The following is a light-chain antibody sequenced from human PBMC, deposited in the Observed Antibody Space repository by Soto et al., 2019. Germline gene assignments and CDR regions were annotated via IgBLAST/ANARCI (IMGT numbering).Light chain of an antibody. CDR3: SSYTADNTYV. J-gene: IGLJ1*01. V-gene: IGLV2-14*01. CDR2: EVS. CDR1: SSDVGGYEY. Sequence: QSALTQPASVSGSPGQSITISCTGTSSDVGGYEYVSWYQQHPGKAPKLMIYEVSNRPSGVSHRFSGSKSGNTASLTISGLQAEDEADYYCSSYTADNTYVFGTGTKLTVL.